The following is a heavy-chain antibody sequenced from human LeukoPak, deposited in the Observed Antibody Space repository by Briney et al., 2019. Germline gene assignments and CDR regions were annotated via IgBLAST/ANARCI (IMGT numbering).Heavy chain of an antibody. D-gene: IGHD5-24*01. CDR2: IYPGDSDT. CDR1: GYSFTSYW. Sequence: GESLKISCKGSGYSFTSYWMGWVRQMPGKGLEWRGIIYPGDSDTRYSPSFQGQVTISADKTIRTAYLQWSSLMASDTAMYYCARLETATTLDYWGQGTLVTVSS. J-gene: IGHJ4*02. CDR3: ARLETATTLDY. V-gene: IGHV5-51*01.